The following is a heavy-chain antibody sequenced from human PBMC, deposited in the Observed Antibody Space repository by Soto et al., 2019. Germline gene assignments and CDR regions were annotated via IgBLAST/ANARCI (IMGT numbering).Heavy chain of an antibody. Sequence: SRTLSLTCAISGDSVSSNSAAWNWIRQSPSRGLEWLGRTYYRSKWYNDYAVSVKSRITINPDTSKNQFSLQLNSVTPEDTAVYYCSKVSVFGVVISTDAFDIWGQGTMVTGSS. J-gene: IGHJ3*02. V-gene: IGHV6-1*01. CDR1: GDSVSSNSAA. CDR2: TYYRSKWYN. CDR3: SKVSVFGVVISTDAFDI. D-gene: IGHD3-3*01.